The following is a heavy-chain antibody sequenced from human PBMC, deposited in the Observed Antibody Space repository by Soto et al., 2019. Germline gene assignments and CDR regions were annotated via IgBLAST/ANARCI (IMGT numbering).Heavy chain of an antibody. D-gene: IGHD3-22*01. J-gene: IGHJ4*02. V-gene: IGHV3-30-3*01. CDR1: GFTFSSYA. Sequence: GGSLRLSCAASGFTFSSYAMHWVRQAPGKGLEWVALISYDGSDKDYADSVKGRFTISRDNSRNTLFLQMNSLRAEDTAVYYCARDYYKYYDSSGYCRSPAYWGQGTLVTVSA. CDR2: ISYDGSDK. CDR3: ARDYYKYYDSSGYCRSPAY.